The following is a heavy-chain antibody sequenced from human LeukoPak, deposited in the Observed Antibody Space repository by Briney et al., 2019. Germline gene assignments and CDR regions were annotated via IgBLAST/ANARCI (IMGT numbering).Heavy chain of an antibody. V-gene: IGHV1-46*01. CDR1: GYTFINYY. J-gene: IGHJ4*02. CDR3: AVAPGDY. D-gene: IGHD3-16*01. Sequence: ASVKVSCKASGYTFINYYMHWVRQAPGQGLEWMGLIGPSGGNTNYAQNFQGRVTMTRDTSTSTVYMELSSLRSEDTAVYYCAVAPGDYWGQGTLLIVSA. CDR2: IGPSGGNT.